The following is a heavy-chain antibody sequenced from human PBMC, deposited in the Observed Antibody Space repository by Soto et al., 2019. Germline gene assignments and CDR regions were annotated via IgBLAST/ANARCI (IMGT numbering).Heavy chain of an antibody. J-gene: IGHJ4*02. CDR2: ISGSGGTT. CDR3: AKFFVETGGSSGWPWTFHY. V-gene: IGHV3-23*01. CDR1: GFTFSSYA. D-gene: IGHD6-25*01. Sequence: EVQLLESGGGLVQPGGSLRLSCAASGFTFSSYAMSWVRQAPGKGLEWVSAISGSGGTTYYAASVKGRFTISRDNSKNTLFLQMNSLRAEDTAVYYCAKFFVETGGSSGWPWTFHYWGQGTLVTVCS.